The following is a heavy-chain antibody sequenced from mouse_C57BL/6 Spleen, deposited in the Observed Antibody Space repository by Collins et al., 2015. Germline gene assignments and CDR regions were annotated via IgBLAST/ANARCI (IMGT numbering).Heavy chain of an antibody. CDR1: GYSFTGYT. D-gene: IGHD1-1*01. V-gene: IGHV1-18*01. CDR2: INPYNGGT. J-gene: IGHJ4*01. CDR3: ARGAVYYGGAMDY. Sequence: EVQLQQSGPELVKLEASMKISCKASGYSFTGYTMNWVKHSHGKNLEWIGLINPYNGGTSYNQKFKGKATLTVDKSSSTAYMELLSLTSEDSAVYYCARGAVYYGGAMDYWGQGTSVTVSS.